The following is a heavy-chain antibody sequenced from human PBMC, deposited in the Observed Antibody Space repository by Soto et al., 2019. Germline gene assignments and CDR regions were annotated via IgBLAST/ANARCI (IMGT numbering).Heavy chain of an antibody. Sequence: QVQLVQSGAEVKKPGSSVKVSCKASGGTFSSYAISWVRQAPGQGLEWMGGIIPTFGTANYAQKFQGRVTITADKSTSTAYMELSSLRSEDTAVYYCAREVRDHVWGSPIRVYFDYWGQGTLVTVSS. J-gene: IGHJ4*02. CDR1: GGTFSSYA. CDR2: IIPTFGTA. V-gene: IGHV1-69*06. D-gene: IGHD3-16*01. CDR3: AREVRDHVWGSPIRVYFDY.